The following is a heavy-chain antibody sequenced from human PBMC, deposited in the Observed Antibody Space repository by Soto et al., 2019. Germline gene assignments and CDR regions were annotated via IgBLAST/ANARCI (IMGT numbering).Heavy chain of an antibody. Sequence: GALRLSCAISGFSVSSNYLSWVRQAPGKGLEWVSVHYSGGSTYYADSVQGRFTISRDKSNNTLYLQMRRVRAEDTAVYFCARHRHPRGTVGATSPLDPWGQGTQVTVSS. J-gene: IGHJ5*02. CDR3: ARHRHPRGTVGATSPLDP. CDR2: HYSGGST. V-gene: IGHV3-53*01. CDR1: GFSVSSNY. D-gene: IGHD1-26*01.